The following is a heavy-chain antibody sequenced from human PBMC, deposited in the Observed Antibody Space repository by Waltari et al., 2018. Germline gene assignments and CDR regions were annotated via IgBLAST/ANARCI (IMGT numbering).Heavy chain of an antibody. CDR1: GGSISSSSYY. J-gene: IGHJ4*02. CDR2: IYYSGST. Sequence: QLQLQESGPGLVKPSETLSLTCTVSGGSISSSSYYWGWLRPPPGKGLEWIGSIYYSGSTYYNPSLKSRVTISVDTSKNQFSLKLSSVTAADTAVYYCARSEYSSGFWYFDYWGQGTLVTVSS. V-gene: IGHV4-39*01. CDR3: ARSEYSSGFWYFDY. D-gene: IGHD6-19*01.